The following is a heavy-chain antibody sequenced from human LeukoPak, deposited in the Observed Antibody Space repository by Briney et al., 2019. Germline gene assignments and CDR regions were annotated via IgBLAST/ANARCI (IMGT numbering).Heavy chain of an antibody. D-gene: IGHD6-13*01. Sequence: GGSLRLSCAASGFTFSSYWMSWVRQAPGKGLEWVANIKQDGSEKYYVDSAKGRFTISRDNAKNSLYLQMNSLRAEDTAVYYCARDLTGSSWSYYYYYYGMDVWGQGTTVTVSS. J-gene: IGHJ6*02. CDR3: ARDLTGSSWSYYYYYYGMDV. CDR2: IKQDGSEK. CDR1: GFTFSSYW. V-gene: IGHV3-7*01.